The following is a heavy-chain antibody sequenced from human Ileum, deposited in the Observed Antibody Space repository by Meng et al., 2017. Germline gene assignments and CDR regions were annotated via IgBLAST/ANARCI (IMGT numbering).Heavy chain of an antibody. CDR3: ARDCCTVPYDK. CDR1: GFTFSDYW. Sequence: EVAVVDSGGGLVQPGGSLRLSCAASGFTFSDYWMHWLRQVPGKGLMWVSHINSDGTRTTYADSVKGRFTISRDNAQNTLYLQMDSLRAEDTAVYYCARDCCTVPYDKWGQGTLVTVSS. J-gene: IGHJ4*02. D-gene: IGHD2-15*01. V-gene: IGHV3-74*01. CDR2: INSDGTRT.